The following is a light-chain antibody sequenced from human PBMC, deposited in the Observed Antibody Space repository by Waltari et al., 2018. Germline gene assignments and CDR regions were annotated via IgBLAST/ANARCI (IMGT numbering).Light chain of an antibody. J-gene: IGKJ2*01. Sequence: EMVMTQSPATLSVSPGERATLSCRASQSVSSNLAWYQQKPGQAPRLLIYGASTRATGIPARFSGSGSGTEFTLTISSLQSEDFVVYYCQQYNNWPYTFGQGTKLEIK. CDR3: QQYNNWPYT. CDR1: QSVSSN. V-gene: IGKV3-15*01. CDR2: GAS.